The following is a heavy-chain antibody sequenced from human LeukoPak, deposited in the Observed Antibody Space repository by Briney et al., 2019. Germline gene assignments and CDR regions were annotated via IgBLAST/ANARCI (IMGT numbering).Heavy chain of an antibody. D-gene: IGHD2-2*01. V-gene: IGHV3-30*03. Sequence: GGSLRLSCAASGFTFSSYGMHWVRQAPGKGLEWVAVISYDGSNKYYADSVKGRFTISRDNAKKSLYLQMNSLRAEDTAVYYCVRSTNSQLLDYWGQGTLVTVSS. CDR2: ISYDGSNK. J-gene: IGHJ4*02. CDR3: VRSTNSQLLDY. CDR1: GFTFSSYG.